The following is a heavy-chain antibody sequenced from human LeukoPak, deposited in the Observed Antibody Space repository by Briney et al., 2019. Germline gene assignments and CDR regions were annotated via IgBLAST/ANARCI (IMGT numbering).Heavy chain of an antibody. V-gene: IGHV1-18*01. Sequence: ASVKVSCKASGYTFTSSDSYGIPWVRQAPGQGLEWMGWISVHNGKTNSAQKFQGRVTMTTDTSTSTTYMELRSLTSDDTAVYYCARDRLYGTNFFDPWGQGTLVTVSS. CDR2: ISVHNGKT. CDR3: ARDRLYGTNFFDP. CDR1: GYTFTSSDSYG. D-gene: IGHD1-7*01. J-gene: IGHJ5*02.